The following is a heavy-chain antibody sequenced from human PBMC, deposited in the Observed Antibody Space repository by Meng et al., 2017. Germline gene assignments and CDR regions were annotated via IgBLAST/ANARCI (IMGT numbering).Heavy chain of an antibody. CDR1: GDSVSSNSAA. Sequence: KLEQSGHRLGKPSHTPSPICAISGDSVSSNSAAWNWIRQSPSRGLEWLGRAYYRSKWYHDYAESVKSRISIDPDTSKNQFSLQLRSVTPEDSAVYYCARGSYSFDSWGQRTLVTVSS. J-gene: IGHJ4*02. CDR3: ARGSYSFDS. CDR2: AYYRSKWYH. V-gene: IGHV6-1*01. D-gene: IGHD1-26*01.